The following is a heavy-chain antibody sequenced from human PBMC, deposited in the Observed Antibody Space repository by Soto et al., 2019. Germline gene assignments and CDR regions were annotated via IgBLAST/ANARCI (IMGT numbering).Heavy chain of an antibody. CDR1: GYTYTSYY. V-gene: IGHV1-46*01. CDR2: INPSGGST. J-gene: IGHJ6*02. D-gene: IGHD2-15*01. CDR3: ERDIVVVLAATPPFYGMDV. Sequence: GASVKVSCKASGYTYTSYYLHWVRQPPGQGLEWMEIINPSGGSTSYAQKLQGRDTISTDTSTSTVYMELSSLRSEDTAVYYCERDIVVVLAATPPFYGMDVWGQGTTVTVSS.